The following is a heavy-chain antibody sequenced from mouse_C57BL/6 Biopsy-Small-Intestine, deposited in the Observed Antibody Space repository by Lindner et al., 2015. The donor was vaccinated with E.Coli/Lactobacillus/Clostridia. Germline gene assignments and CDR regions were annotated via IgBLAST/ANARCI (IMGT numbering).Heavy chain of an antibody. Sequence: VQLQESGPELVKPGTSVKISCKASGYSFTDFNMNWVKQSNGKSLEWIGVINPNYGTTGYNQKFKGKATLTVDQSSSTAYMQLNSLTSEDSAVYYCAGNHYYAMDYWGQGTSVTVSS. CDR2: INPNYGTT. J-gene: IGHJ4*01. CDR1: GYSFTDFN. CDR3: AGNHYYAMDY. V-gene: IGHV1-39*01.